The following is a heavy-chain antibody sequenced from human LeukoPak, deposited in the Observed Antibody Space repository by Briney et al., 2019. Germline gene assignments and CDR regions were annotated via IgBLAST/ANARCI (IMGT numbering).Heavy chain of an antibody. V-gene: IGHV4-59*12. J-gene: IGHJ2*01. CDR1: GGSLSGFY. CDR3: ARGRGPSARYWYLDL. Sequence: SETLSLTCTVSGGSLSGFYWSWIRQPPGKGLEWIGYVYYSGSTTYNPSLKSRVTISVDTSKNQFSLELSSVTAADTAVYYCARGRGPSARYWYLDLWGRGTLVTVSS. D-gene: IGHD3-16*01. CDR2: VYYSGST.